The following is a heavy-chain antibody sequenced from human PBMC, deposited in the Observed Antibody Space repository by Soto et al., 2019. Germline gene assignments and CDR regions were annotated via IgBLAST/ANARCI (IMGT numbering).Heavy chain of an antibody. CDR1: GFTFSSYE. D-gene: IGHD3-10*01. CDR3: ARDNLPLWPSDYYGMDV. CDR2: ISSSGSTI. J-gene: IGHJ6*02. Sequence: EVQLLESGGGLVQPGGSLRLSCAASGFTFSSYEMNWVRQAPGKGLEWVSYISSSGSTIYYADSVKGRFTISRDNAKNSLYLQMNSLRAEDTAVYYCARDNLPLWPSDYYGMDVWGQGTTVTVSS. V-gene: IGHV3-48*03.